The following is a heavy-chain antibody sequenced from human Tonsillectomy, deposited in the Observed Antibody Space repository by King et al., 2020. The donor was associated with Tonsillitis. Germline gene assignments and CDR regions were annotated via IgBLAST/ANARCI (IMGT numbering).Heavy chain of an antibody. CDR1: GFPFNNYA. J-gene: IGHJ3*02. V-gene: IGHV3-23*04. D-gene: IGHD1-26*01. CDR2: IRGSGGST. Sequence: VQLVESGGGLVQPGGSLRLSCAASGFPFNNYAMSWVRQPPGKGLEWVSAIRGSGGSTYYADSVKGRFTIPRDNSKNTQYLQMNSLRVEDTAVYYCAKELGDEVGDGFDIWGQGTMVTVSS. CDR3: AKELGDEVGDGFDI.